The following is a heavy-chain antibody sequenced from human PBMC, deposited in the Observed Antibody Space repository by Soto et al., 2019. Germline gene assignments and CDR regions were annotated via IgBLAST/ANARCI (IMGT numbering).Heavy chain of an antibody. D-gene: IGHD6-6*01. CDR1: GFTLSGYA. Sequence: EVQLAESGGGLAQPGGSLRLSCAASGFTLSGYAMDWVRQAPGKGLEYVSGISSNGVGTYYANSVQGRFTISRDNSKNTVYLQMGSLRTEDMAVYYCARRARPDFYYMHVWGKGTTVTVS. J-gene: IGHJ6*03. CDR2: ISSNGVGT. V-gene: IGHV3-64*01. CDR3: ARRARPDFYYMHV.